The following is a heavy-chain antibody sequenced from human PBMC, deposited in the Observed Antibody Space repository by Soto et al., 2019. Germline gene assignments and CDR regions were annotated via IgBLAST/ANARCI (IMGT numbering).Heavy chain of an antibody. CDR2: IIPIFGTA. D-gene: IGHD3-22*01. CDR3: ARGWGYDSTDYYYAY. Sequence: QVQLVQSGAEVRKPGSSVRVSCKASGGSFNRHTISWARQAPGQGLEWMGGIIPIFGTANHAQKFQGRVTMIADESTSTVYMELSSLRSDDTAIYYCARGWGYDSTDYYYAYWGQGTLVIVSS. CDR1: GGSFNRHT. V-gene: IGHV1-69*01. J-gene: IGHJ4*02.